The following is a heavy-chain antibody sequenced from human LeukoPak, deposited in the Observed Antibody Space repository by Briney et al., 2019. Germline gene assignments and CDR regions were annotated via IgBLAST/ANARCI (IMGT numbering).Heavy chain of an antibody. CDR3: AKNPYFDY. CDR1: GFTFSSYG. CDR2: ISYDGSNK. J-gene: IGHJ4*02. Sequence: GRTLRLSCAASGFTFSSYGMHCVREAPGTGLEWVAVISYDGSNKYYADSVKCRFTISRDNSKNTLNLQMNSLRAEDTAVYYRAKNPYFDYWGQGTLVTVSS. V-gene: IGHV3-30*18.